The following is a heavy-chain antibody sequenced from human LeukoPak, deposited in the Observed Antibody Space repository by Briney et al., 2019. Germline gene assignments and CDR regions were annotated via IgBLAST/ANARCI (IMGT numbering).Heavy chain of an antibody. CDR2: ISGSGGT. D-gene: IGHD3-10*01. V-gene: IGHV3-23*01. J-gene: IGHJ3*02. CDR1: GFTFSSYV. Sequence: QPGGSLRLSCAASGFTFSSYVMSWVRQAPGKGLAWVSAISGSGGTYYADSVKGRFTISRDNSKNTMYLQMKSLTAEDTAVYYCAKGSGGRGTAFDIWGQGTMVTVSS. CDR3: AKGSGGRGTAFDI.